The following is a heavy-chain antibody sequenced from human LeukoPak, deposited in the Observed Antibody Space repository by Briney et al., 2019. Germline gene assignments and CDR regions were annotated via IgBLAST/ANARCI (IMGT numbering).Heavy chain of an antibody. Sequence: KASETLSLTCTVSGGSISSSSYYWGWIRQPPGKGLEWIGSIYYGGSTYYNPSLKSRVTISVDTSKNQFSLKLSSVTAADTAVYYCARLRDSSSWYVFDYWGQGTLVTVSS. V-gene: IGHV4-39*01. J-gene: IGHJ4*02. D-gene: IGHD6-13*01. CDR3: ARLRDSSSWYVFDY. CDR2: IYYGGST. CDR1: GGSISSSSYY.